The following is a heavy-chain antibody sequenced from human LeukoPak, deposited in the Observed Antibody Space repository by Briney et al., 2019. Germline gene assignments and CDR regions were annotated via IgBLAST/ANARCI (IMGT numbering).Heavy chain of an antibody. CDR2: INPSGGST. J-gene: IGHJ5*02. CDR1: GYTFTGYY. Sequence: ASVKVSCKASGYTFTGYYMHWVRQAPGQGLEWMGLINPSGGSTSYAQKFQGRVTMTRDMSTSTVYMELSSLRSEDTAVYYCARDQVVVRNWFDPWGQGTLVTVSS. V-gene: IGHV1-46*01. D-gene: IGHD2-21*01. CDR3: ARDQVVVRNWFDP.